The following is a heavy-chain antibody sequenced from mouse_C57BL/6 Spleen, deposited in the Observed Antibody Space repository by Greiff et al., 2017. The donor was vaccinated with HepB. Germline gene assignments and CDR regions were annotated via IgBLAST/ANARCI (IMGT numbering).Heavy chain of an antibody. J-gene: IGHJ1*03. Sequence: QVQLQQSGPELVKPGASVKISCKASGYAFSSSWMNWVKQRPGKGLEWIGRIYPGDGDTNYNGKFKGKATLTADKSSSTAYMQLSSLTSEDSAVYFCASQIYYGPSGYFDVWGTGTTVTVSS. D-gene: IGHD2-1*01. V-gene: IGHV1-82*01. CDR2: IYPGDGDT. CDR1: GYAFSSSW. CDR3: ASQIYYGPSGYFDV.